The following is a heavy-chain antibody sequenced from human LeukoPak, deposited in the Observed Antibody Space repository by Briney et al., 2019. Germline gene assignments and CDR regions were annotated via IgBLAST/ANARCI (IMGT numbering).Heavy chain of an antibody. J-gene: IGHJ5*02. CDR1: GYTFTIYY. V-gene: IGHV1-46*01. D-gene: IGHD1-14*01. Sequence: GASVKVSCKASGYTFTIYYMHWVRQTPGQGLEWMGIISPSDGTTNYAQKFQGRVTMTRDTSTSTVYMELSSLTSEDTAVYYCARDNNTSSLADPWGQGTLVTVSS. CDR2: ISPSDGTT. CDR3: ARDNNTSSLADP.